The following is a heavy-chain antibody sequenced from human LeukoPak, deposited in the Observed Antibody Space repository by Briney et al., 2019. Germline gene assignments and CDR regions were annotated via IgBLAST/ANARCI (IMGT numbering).Heavy chain of an antibody. V-gene: IGHV4-38-2*02. Sequence: PSETLSLTCTVSGYSISSGYYWGWIRQPPGKGLEWIGSIYHSGSTYYNPYLKSRVTISVDTSKNQFSLKPSSVTAADTAVYYCARVQRGYSGRTTPQNNWFDPWGQGTLVTVSS. CDR1: GYSISSGYY. D-gene: IGHD5-12*01. CDR2: IYHSGST. CDR3: ARVQRGYSGRTTPQNNWFDP. J-gene: IGHJ5*02.